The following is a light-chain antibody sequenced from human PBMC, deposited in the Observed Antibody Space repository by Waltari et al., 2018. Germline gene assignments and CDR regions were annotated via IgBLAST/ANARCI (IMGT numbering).Light chain of an antibody. CDR3: QQYYSIPQT. V-gene: IGKV4-1*01. Sequence: DIVMTQSPDSLAVSLGERATINCKSSQSVLYSSNNKNFLAWYQQKAGQPPKLLIYWASTRESGVPDRFSGSGSGTDFTLTISSLQADDVAVYYCQQYYSIPQTFGPGTKVDIK. J-gene: IGKJ3*01. CDR1: QSVLYSSNNKNF. CDR2: WAS.